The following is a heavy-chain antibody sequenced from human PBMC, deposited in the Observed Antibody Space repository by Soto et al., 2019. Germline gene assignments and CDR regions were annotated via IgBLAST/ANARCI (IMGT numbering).Heavy chain of an antibody. CDR1: GGTFSSYA. CDR2: IIPIFGTA. CDR3: ARVFYGSSGDRRRNWFDP. D-gene: IGHD3-22*01. J-gene: IGHJ5*02. V-gene: IGHV1-69*06. Sequence: GASVKVSCKASGGTFSSYAISWVRQAPGQGLEWMGGIIPIFGTANYAQKFQGRVTITADKSTSTAYMELSSLRSEDTAVYYCARVFYGSSGDRRRNWFDPWGQGTLVTVSS.